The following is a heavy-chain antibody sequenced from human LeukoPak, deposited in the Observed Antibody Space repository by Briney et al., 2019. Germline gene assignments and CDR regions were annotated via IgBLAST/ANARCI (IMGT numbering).Heavy chain of an antibody. CDR2: IRSKTYGGAA. D-gene: IGHD2-21*01. CDR3: TRVGIAIIGTDRVDY. Sequence: PGGSLRLSCAASGFTFRDYAVSWVRQAPGQGLEWVGFIRSKTYGGAADYAPSVQGRFTIYRNDSKSIAYLQMNSLKIEDTAVYYCTRVGIAIIGTDRVDYWGQGTLVTVSS. CDR1: GFTFRDYA. V-gene: IGHV3-49*04. J-gene: IGHJ4*02.